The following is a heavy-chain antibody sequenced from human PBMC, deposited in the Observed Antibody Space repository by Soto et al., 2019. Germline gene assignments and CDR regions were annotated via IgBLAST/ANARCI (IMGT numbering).Heavy chain of an antibody. J-gene: IGHJ4*02. Sequence: SETLSLTCTVSGGSISSYYWSWIRQPPGKGLEWIGYIYYSGSTNYNPSLKSRVTISVDTSKNQFSLKLSSVTAADTAVYYCARHSKLQDTAMVSFDYWGQGTLVTVSS. CDR2: IYYSGST. V-gene: IGHV4-59*08. CDR3: ARHSKLQDTAMVSFDY. D-gene: IGHD5-18*01. CDR1: GGSISSYY.